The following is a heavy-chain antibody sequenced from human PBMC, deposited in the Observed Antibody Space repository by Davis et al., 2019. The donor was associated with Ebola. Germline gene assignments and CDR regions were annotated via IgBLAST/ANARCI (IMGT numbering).Heavy chain of an antibody. CDR3: ARSIYDSSGYYLFDY. V-gene: IGHV1-69*04. D-gene: IGHD3-22*01. J-gene: IGHJ4*02. CDR2: IIPILGIA. CDR1: GGTFSSYA. Sequence: SVKVSCKASGGTFSSYAISWVRQAPGQGLEWMGRIIPILGIANYAQKFQGRVTITADKSTSTAYMELSSLRSEDTAVYYCARSIYDSSGYYLFDYWGQGTLVTVSS.